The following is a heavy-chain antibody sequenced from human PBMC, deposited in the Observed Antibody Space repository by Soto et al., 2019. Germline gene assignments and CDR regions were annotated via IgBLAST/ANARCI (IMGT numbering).Heavy chain of an antibody. D-gene: IGHD3-10*01. V-gene: IGHV5-51*01. CDR1: GYTFSTYW. J-gene: IGHJ4*02. Sequence: PGESLKISCKGPGYTFSTYWIAWVRQMPGKGLEWMGIIYPGDSDTKYSPAFQGQVTISADKSINTAYLQWTSLEASDTAMYYCARKFAPEFFDSWGQGTLVTVSS. CDR2: IYPGDSDT. CDR3: ARKFAPEFFDS.